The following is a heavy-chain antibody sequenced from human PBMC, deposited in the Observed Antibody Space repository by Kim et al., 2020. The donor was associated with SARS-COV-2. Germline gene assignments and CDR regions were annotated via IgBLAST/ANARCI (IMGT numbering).Heavy chain of an antibody. CDR3: VRGDPYYAMDV. D-gene: IGHD3-16*01. CDR2: ISYDGSNK. Sequence: GGSLRLSCVGSGFTISKYILYWVRQAPGKGLEWVAVISYDGSNKNVADSVKGRFVISRDNSQNTVSLQMNSLRGDDTAAYYCVRGDPYYAMDVWGQRTTV. CDR1: GFTISKYI. V-gene: IGHV3-30*07. J-gene: IGHJ6*02.